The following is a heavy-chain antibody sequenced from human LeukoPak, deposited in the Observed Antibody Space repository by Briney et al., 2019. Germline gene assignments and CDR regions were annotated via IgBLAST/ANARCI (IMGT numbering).Heavy chain of an antibody. CDR1: GFTFSSSW. J-gene: IGHJ3*02. Sequence: GGSLRLSCAASGFTFSSSWMTWVRQAPGKGLEWVANIKEDGSVKQYVDSMKGRFTISRDNAKNSLFLQMNSLGAEDTAVYYCARSVYWAFGMWGQGTMVIVSS. CDR2: IKEDGSVK. V-gene: IGHV3-7*01. CDR3: ARSVYWAFGM. D-gene: IGHD1-26*01.